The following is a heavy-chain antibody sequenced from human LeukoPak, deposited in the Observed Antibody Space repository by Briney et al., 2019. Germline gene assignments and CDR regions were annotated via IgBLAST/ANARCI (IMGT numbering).Heavy chain of an antibody. CDR3: ARDLIPEQWLVFPTFDY. CDR1: GYTFTGYY. J-gene: IGHJ4*02. D-gene: IGHD6-19*01. V-gene: IGHV1-2*02. Sequence: ASVKVSCKASGYTFTGYYMHWVRQAPGQGLEWMGWISPNSGGTNYAQKFQGRVTMTRDTSISTAYMELSRLRSDDTAVYYCARDLIPEQWLVFPTFDYWGQGTLVTVSS. CDR2: ISPNSGGT.